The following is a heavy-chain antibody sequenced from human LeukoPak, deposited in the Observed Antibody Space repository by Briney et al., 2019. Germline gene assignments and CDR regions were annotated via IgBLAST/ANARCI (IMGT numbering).Heavy chain of an antibody. CDR3: ARDWRRYYYYYMDV. J-gene: IGHJ6*03. Sequence: PGGSLRLSCAPSGFIVSDDNMTWVRQAPGKGLEWVAVISYDGSNKYYADSVKGRFTISRDNSKNTLYLQMNSLRAEDTAVYYCARDWRRYYYYYMDVWGKGTTVTVSS. CDR1: GFIVSDDN. CDR2: ISYDGSNK. V-gene: IGHV3-30-3*01. D-gene: IGHD3-3*01.